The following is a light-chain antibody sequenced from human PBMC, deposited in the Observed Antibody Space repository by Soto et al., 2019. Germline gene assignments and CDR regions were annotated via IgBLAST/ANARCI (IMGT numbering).Light chain of an antibody. J-gene: IGLJ1*01. Sequence: SYELTQPPSVSVAPGQTARITCGGNNIGSKSVHWYQQKPGQAPVLVVYDESDRPSGIPERFSGSNSDNTATLTISRVEAGDEADYYCQVWDASSDHPSYVFGAGTKLTVL. CDR3: QVWDASSDHPSYV. CDR1: NIGSKS. CDR2: DES. V-gene: IGLV3-21*02.